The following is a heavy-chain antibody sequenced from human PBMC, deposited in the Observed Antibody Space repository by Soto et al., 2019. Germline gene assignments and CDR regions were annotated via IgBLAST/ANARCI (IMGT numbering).Heavy chain of an antibody. V-gene: IGHV5-51*01. CDR1: GYSFTNYW. CDR3: ARIPRGRDGYNYFDS. J-gene: IGHJ4*02. CDR2: IYPDDSDT. Sequence: GESLKISCKGSGYSFTNYWTVWVRQMPGKGLEWMGIIYPDDSDTRYSPSFQGQVTISADKSISTAYLQWSSLKASDTAMYYCARIPRGRDGYNYFDSWGQGTLVTVSS. D-gene: IGHD5-12*01.